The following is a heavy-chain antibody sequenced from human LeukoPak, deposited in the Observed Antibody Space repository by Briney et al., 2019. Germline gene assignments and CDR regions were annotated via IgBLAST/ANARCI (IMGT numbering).Heavy chain of an antibody. CDR2: IYYSGSS. CDR1: GGSISSYY. Sequence: PSETLSLNCTVSGGSISSYYWTWIRQPPGKGLEWIGYIYYSGSSNYNPSLKRRVTISVDTSKNQFSLKLSSVTAADTAVYYCARVGSYLVYYDAFDIWGQGTMVTVSS. V-gene: IGHV4-59*01. D-gene: IGHD1-26*01. J-gene: IGHJ3*02. CDR3: ARVGSYLVYYDAFDI.